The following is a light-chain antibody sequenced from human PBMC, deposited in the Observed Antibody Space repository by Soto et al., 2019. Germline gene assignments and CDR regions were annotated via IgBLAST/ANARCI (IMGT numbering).Light chain of an antibody. CDR2: DVS. V-gene: IGLV2-14*01. CDR3: SSYTSSSTL. CDR1: SSDVSGYNY. J-gene: IGLJ2*01. Sequence: QSVLTQPASVSGSPGQSITISCTGTSSDVSGYNYVSWYQQHPGKVPKLMIYDVSNRPSGVSNRFSGSKSGNTASLTISGLQAEDEADYYCSSYTSSSTLFGGGTQLTVL.